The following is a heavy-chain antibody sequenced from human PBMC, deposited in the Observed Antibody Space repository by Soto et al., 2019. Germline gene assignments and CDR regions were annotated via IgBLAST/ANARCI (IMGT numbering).Heavy chain of an antibody. CDR1: GFTFSDYA. CDR2: ISGRGDGT. D-gene: IGHD3-22*01. Sequence: PGGSLRLSCAASGFTFSDYAMAWVRQAPGKGLEWVSSISGRGDGTYYAGSVKGRFTISRDNSKNTVYLQMNSLRAEDTAVYYCAKDRYYDSSGYYYFGQGTLATVSS. V-gene: IGHV3-23*01. J-gene: IGHJ4*02. CDR3: AKDRYYDSSGYYY.